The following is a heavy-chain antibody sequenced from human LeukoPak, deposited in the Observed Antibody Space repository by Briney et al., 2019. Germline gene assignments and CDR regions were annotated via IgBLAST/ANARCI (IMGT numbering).Heavy chain of an antibody. CDR2: IYTSGST. Sequence: SETLSLTRTVSGGSISSYYWSWIRQPPGKGLEWIGYIYTSGSTNYNPSLKSRVTISVDTSKNQFSLKLSSVTAADTAVYYCARRRYSGSYSDYWGQGTLVTVSS. V-gene: IGHV4-4*09. J-gene: IGHJ4*02. CDR1: GGSISSYY. D-gene: IGHD1-26*01. CDR3: ARRRYSGSYSDY.